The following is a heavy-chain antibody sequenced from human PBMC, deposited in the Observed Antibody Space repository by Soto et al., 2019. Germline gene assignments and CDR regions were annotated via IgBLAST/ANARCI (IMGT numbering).Heavy chain of an antibody. CDR1: GDSISSYS. V-gene: IGHV4-59*01. Sequence: SETLSLTCTVSGDSISSYSWSWIRQPPGKGLEWIGYIYYSGSTNYNPSLKSRVTISVDTSKNQFSPKLSSVTAADTAVYYCARVNYYDSSGYFRAFDIWGQGTMVTVSS. CDR2: IYYSGST. D-gene: IGHD3-22*01. CDR3: ARVNYYDSSGYFRAFDI. J-gene: IGHJ3*02.